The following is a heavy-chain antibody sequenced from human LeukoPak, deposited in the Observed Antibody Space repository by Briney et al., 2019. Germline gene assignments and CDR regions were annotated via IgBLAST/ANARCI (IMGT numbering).Heavy chain of an antibody. J-gene: IGHJ3*02. D-gene: IGHD3-22*01. CDR1: GYTFTSYY. CDR3: AAVKTYYYDTSGYYFPLNAFDI. CDR2: IHPSGGST. Sequence: GASVKVSCKASGYTFTSYYMHWVRQAPGQGPEWMGIIHPSGGSTVYAQKFQGRVTMTRDMSTSTVYMELSSLRSEDTAVYYCAAVKTYYYDTSGYYFPLNAFDIWGQGTMVTVSS. V-gene: IGHV1-46*01.